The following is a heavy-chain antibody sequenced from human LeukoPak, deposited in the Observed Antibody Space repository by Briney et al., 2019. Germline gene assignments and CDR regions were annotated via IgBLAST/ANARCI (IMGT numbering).Heavy chain of an antibody. J-gene: IGHJ5*02. Sequence: SQTLSLTCAISGDSFSSNSAAWNWIRQSPSRGLEWLGRTYYRSKWYNDYAVSVKSRITINPDTSKNQFSLQLNSVTPEDTAVYYCARSYPGPQLAGQNWFDPWGQGTLVTVSS. CDR2: TYYRSKWYN. V-gene: IGHV6-1*01. CDR1: GDSFSSNSAA. D-gene: IGHD6-13*01. CDR3: ARSYPGPQLAGQNWFDP.